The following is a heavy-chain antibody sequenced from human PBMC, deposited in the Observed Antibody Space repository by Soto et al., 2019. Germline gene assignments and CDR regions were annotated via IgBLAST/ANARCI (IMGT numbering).Heavy chain of an antibody. D-gene: IGHD6-6*01. J-gene: IGHJ6*04. CDR2: ISAYNGNT. V-gene: IGHV1-18*01. CDR1: GYTFSSYG. Sequence: ASVEVSCKASGYTFSSYGISWVRQAPGQGLEWMGWISAYNGNTNYAQKLQGRVTMSTDTSTSTAYMELRSLRSDDTAMYYCARLTFKSSGPKTMDAWGKGTTVTVPS. CDR3: ARLTFKSSGPKTMDA.